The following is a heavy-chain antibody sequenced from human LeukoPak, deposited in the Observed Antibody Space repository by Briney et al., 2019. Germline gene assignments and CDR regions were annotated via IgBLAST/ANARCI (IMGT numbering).Heavy chain of an antibody. Sequence: SETLSLTCTVSGGLISSYYWSWIRQPPAKGLEWIGYIYYSGSTKYNPSLKSRVTISVDTSKNQFSLKLTSVTAADTAEYYCARSEEGLPNWFDAWGQGTLVTVSS. V-gene: IGHV4-59*01. CDR3: ARSEEGLPNWFDA. J-gene: IGHJ5*02. D-gene: IGHD5-12*01. CDR2: IYYSGST. CDR1: GGLISSYY.